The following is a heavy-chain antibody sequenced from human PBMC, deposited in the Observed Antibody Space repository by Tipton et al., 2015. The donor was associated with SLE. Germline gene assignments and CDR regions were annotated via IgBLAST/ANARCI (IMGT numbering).Heavy chain of an antibody. CDR1: GGSISSGDYY. D-gene: IGHD3-3*01. J-gene: IGHJ5*02. Sequence: TLSLTCTVSGGSISSGDYYWSWIRQHPGRGLEWIGYIYYSGSTNYNPSLKSRVTISVDTSKNQFSLKLNSVTAADTAVYYCASIASRFFDPWGQGTLVTVSS. CDR2: IYYSGST. V-gene: IGHV4-61*08. CDR3: ASIASRFFDP.